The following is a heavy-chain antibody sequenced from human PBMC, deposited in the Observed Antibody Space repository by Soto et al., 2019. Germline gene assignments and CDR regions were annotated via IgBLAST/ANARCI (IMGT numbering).Heavy chain of an antibody. D-gene: IGHD3-9*01. CDR2: IYYRGNA. CDR3: ARLEGLATISYYFDF. V-gene: IGHV4-39*01. CDR1: DDSINSDKYY. Sequence: PSETLSLTCSVSDDSINSDKYYWGWIRQPPGKGLLWIGSIYYRGNAYYNPSLQTRVTISLDKSMSQFSLKLNSVTAAVSVVYFCARLEGLATISYYFDFWGPGALVTVSS. J-gene: IGHJ4*02.